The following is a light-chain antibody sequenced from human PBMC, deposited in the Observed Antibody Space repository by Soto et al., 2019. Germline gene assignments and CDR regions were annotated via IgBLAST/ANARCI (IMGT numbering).Light chain of an antibody. CDR1: QSISTN. CDR3: HQYENWPKT. J-gene: IGKJ1*01. Sequence: EIVMSQSPPTVSVAPRERASLSCRASQSISTNVAWFQQKPGQAPSLLIFRASIRASGVPARFSGSGSGTEFTLTISSLQSEDFAVYFCHQYENWPKTFGQGTKVDI. V-gene: IGKV3-15*01. CDR2: RAS.